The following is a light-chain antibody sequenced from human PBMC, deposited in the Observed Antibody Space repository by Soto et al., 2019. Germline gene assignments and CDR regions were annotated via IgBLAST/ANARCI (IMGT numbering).Light chain of an antibody. CDR1: KLGNTY. Sequence: SYELTQSPSVSVSPGQTATITCTGDKLGNTYSSWYQQKAGQSPVLVIYQDDKRPSGIPERFSGSNSGDTATLTISGTQPMDEADYYCQAWGTSVVFGGGTKLTVL. V-gene: IGLV3-1*01. J-gene: IGLJ2*01. CDR3: QAWGTSVV. CDR2: QDD.